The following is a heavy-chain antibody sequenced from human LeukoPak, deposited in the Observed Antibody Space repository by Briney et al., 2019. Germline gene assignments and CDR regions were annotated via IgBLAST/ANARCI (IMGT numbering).Heavy chain of an antibody. V-gene: IGHV4-59*01. J-gene: IGHJ3*02. CDR3: ARINERYYDKGAFDI. CDR2: IYYSGST. CDR1: GGSISTYY. D-gene: IGHD3-22*01. Sequence: PSETLSLTCTVSGGSISTYYWNWIRQPPGKGLEWIGYIYYSGSTNYNPSLKSRVTISVDTSKNQFSLKLSSVTAADTAVYYCARINERYYDKGAFDIWGQGTMVTVSS.